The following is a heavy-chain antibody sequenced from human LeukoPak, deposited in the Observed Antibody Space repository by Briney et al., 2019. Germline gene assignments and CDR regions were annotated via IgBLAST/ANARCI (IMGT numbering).Heavy chain of an antibody. CDR1: GGSISSSSYS. V-gene: IGHV4-39*01. D-gene: IGHD6-6*01. CDR3: ARRNRAAPFDY. CDR2: IYYSGST. J-gene: IGHJ4*02. Sequence: SETLSLTCTVSGGSISSSSYSWGWIRQPPGKGLEWIGSIYYSGSTYYNPSLKSRVTISVDTSKDQFSLKLSSVTAADTAVYYCARRNRAAPFDYWGQGTLVTVSS.